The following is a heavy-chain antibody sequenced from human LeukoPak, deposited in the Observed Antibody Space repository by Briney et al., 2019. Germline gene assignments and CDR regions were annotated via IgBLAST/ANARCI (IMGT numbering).Heavy chain of an antibody. V-gene: IGHV1-69*06. Sequence: SVKVSCKASGGTFSSYAISWVRQAPGQGLEWMGGIIPIFGTANYAQKFQGRVTITADKSTSTAYMELSRLRSDDTAVYYCARAEISIEHYYDSSGYYGFDYWGQGTLVTVSS. D-gene: IGHD3-22*01. CDR2: IIPIFGTA. CDR1: GGTFSSYA. J-gene: IGHJ4*02. CDR3: ARAEISIEHYYDSSGYYGFDY.